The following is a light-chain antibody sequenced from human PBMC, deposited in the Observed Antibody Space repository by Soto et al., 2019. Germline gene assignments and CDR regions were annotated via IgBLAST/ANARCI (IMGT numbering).Light chain of an antibody. J-gene: IGKJ1*01. Sequence: EIVMTQSPATLSVSPGERATLSCRASQSVSSNLAWYQQKPGRAPRLLIYGASTRVPGVPARFSGSGSGTEFTLTISSLQSEDFAVYYFQQYNNWPPWAFGQGTKVEIK. CDR1: QSVSSN. V-gene: IGKV3-15*01. CDR2: GAS. CDR3: QQYNNWPPWA.